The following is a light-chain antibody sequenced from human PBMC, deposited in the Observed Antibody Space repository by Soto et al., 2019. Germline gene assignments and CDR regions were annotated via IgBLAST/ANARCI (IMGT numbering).Light chain of an antibody. V-gene: IGLV2-18*02. CDR1: SSDVGSYNR. J-gene: IGLJ1*01. CDR3: SSYTSSSTYV. CDR2: GVT. Sequence: QSALTQPPSVSGSPVQSVTISCTGTSSDVGSYNRVSWYQQSPGTAPKLMIYGVTNRPSGVPDRFSGSKSGNTASLTISGLQAEDEADYYCSSYTSSSTYVFGTGTKVPVL.